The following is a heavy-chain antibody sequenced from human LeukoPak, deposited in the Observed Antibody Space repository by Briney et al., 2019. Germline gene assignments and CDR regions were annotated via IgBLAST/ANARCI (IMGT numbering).Heavy chain of an antibody. D-gene: IGHD4-17*01. J-gene: IGHJ4*02. CDR1: GFMFSSYA. CDR3: AKVGYGDLDQ. CDR2: ISGPGEFT. V-gene: IGHV3-23*01. Sequence: GGSLRLSCAASGFMFSSYAMTWVRQAPGKGLEWVSSISGPGEFTYYAESVKGRCTISRDNPENTVYLQMNRLRVDDTAVYYCAKVGYGDLDQWGLGTLVPVSS.